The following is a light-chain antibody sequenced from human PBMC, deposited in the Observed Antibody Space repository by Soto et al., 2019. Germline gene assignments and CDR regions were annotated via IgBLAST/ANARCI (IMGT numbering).Light chain of an antibody. CDR2: DAS. V-gene: IGKV3-11*01. Sequence: EIVLTQSPGTLSLSLGERATLSCRASQSVSSYLAWYQQKPGQAPRLLIYDASNRATGIPARFSGSGSGTDFTLTISSLEPEDFAVYYCQQRSSWPFTFGPGTKVDIK. J-gene: IGKJ3*01. CDR1: QSVSSY. CDR3: QQRSSWPFT.